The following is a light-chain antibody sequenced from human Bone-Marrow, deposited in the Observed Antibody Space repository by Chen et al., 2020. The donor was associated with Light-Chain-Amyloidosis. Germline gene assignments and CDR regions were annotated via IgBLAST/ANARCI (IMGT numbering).Light chain of an antibody. J-gene: IGLJ2*01. CDR2: EVS. V-gene: IGLV2-23*02. CDR1: SSDVGSYNL. Sequence: FALTQPASVSGSPGQSSPLPCTGTSSDVGSYNLVSWYQQHPGKAPKLMIYEVSKRPSGVSNRFSGSKSGNTASLTISGLQAEDEADYYCCSYAGSSTLVFGGGTKLTVL. CDR3: CSYAGSSTLV.